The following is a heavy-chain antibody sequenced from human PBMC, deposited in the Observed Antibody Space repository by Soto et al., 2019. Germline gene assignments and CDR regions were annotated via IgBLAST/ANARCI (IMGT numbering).Heavy chain of an antibody. CDR3: ARGAKYYYDSSGYYYIFHY. D-gene: IGHD3-22*01. Sequence: GASVKVSCKTSGYSFTNYAMHWVRQAPGQSLEWMGWINADNGNTKYSQKFQGRVTITRDTSASTAYMELSSLRSEDTAVYYCARGAKYYYDSSGYYYIFHYWGQGTPVTVSS. V-gene: IGHV1-3*01. J-gene: IGHJ4*02. CDR2: INADNGNT. CDR1: GYSFTNYA.